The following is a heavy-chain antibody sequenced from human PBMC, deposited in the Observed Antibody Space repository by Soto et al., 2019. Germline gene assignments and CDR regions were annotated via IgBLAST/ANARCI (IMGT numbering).Heavy chain of an antibody. D-gene: IGHD2-2*02. CDR3: ARDLNPKYCSSTSCYKGSGYFDY. V-gene: IGHV4-30-2*01. CDR2: IYHSGST. CDR1: GGSISSGGYS. Sequence: SETLSLTCAVSGGSISSGGYSWSWIRQPPGKGLEWIGYIYHSGSTYYNPSLKSRVTISVDRSKNQFSLKLSSVTAADTAVYYCARDLNPKYCSSTSCYKGSGYFDYWCQGTLVSVSS. J-gene: IGHJ4*02.